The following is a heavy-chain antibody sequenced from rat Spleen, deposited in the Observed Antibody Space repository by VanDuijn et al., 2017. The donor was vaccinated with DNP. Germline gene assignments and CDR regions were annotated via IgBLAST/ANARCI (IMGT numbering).Heavy chain of an antibody. Sequence: EVQLVESGGGLVQPGRSLKLSCAASGFTFSNYDMAWVRQAPTKGLAWVASISTVGGSTYYPDSVKVRFTISRDNAEDTVYLQMNSLRSEDTATYYCARPDYWGQGVMVTVSS. V-gene: IGHV5S13*01. CDR3: ARPDY. CDR2: ISTVGGST. CDR1: GFTFSNYD. J-gene: IGHJ2*01.